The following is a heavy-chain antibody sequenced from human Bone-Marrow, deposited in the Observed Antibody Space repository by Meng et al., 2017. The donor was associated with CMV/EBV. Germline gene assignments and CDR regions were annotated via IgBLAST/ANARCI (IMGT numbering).Heavy chain of an antibody. CDR3: ARAVAGTLYAFDI. D-gene: IGHD6-19*01. CDR1: GGFISSYY. Sequence: SETLSLTCTVSGGFISSYYWSWIRQPPGKGLEWIGYIYYSGSTNYNPSLKSRVAISVDTSKNQFSLKLSSVTAADTAVYYCARAVAGTLYAFDIWGQGTRVTVSS. CDR2: IYYSGST. V-gene: IGHV4-59*01. J-gene: IGHJ3*02.